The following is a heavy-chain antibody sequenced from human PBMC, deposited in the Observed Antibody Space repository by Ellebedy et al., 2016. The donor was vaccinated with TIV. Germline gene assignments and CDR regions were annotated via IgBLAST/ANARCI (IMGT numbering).Heavy chain of an antibody. CDR2: FDPEDGET. CDR1: GYILTELS. V-gene: IGHV1-24*01. D-gene: IGHD1-26*01. Sequence: ASVKVSCXVSGYILTELSMHWVRRAPGKGLEWMGGFDPEDGETVYAQKFQGRVTITADESTSTAYMELSSLRSEDTAVYYCARQTSGSYGTDYWGQGTLVTVSS. CDR3: ARQTSGSYGTDY. J-gene: IGHJ4*02.